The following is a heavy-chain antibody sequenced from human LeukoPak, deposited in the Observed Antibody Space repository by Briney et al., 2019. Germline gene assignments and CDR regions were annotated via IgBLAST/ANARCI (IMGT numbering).Heavy chain of an antibody. D-gene: IGHD3-16*01. Sequence: GGSLRLSCDMSGFIISTYGIHWVRQAPGKGLEWVTFIQYDGSNKYYADSVKGRFTISRDNSNKLVYLQMNSVRAEHTAVYSCAYAPSTPYSSYYMDVWGKGTTVTVSS. CDR3: AYAPSTPYSSYYMDV. J-gene: IGHJ6*03. CDR2: IQYDGSNK. CDR1: GFIISTYG. V-gene: IGHV3-30*02.